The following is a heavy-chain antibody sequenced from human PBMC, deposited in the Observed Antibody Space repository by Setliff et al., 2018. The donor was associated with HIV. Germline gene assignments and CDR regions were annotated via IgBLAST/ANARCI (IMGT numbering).Heavy chain of an antibody. J-gene: IGHJ5*02. V-gene: IGHV4-59*12. CDR3: ARGNVYGGLERYNWFDP. CDR2: IYYSGST. Sequence: ETLSLTCTVSGDSISNYYWSWVRQPPGKGLEWIGYIYYSGSTSYNPSLKRQVAIAVDTSKNQFYLRLLSVTAADTAVYYCARGNVYGGLERYNWFDPWGRGTLVTVSS. D-gene: IGHD2-15*01. CDR1: GDSISNYY.